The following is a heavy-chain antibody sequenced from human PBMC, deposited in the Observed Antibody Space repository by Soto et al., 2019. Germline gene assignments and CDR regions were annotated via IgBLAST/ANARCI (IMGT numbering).Heavy chain of an antibody. D-gene: IGHD5-18*01. CDR2: IYSGGST. Sequence: GGSLRLSCAASGFTVSSNYVSWVRQAPGKGLEWVSVIYSGGSTYYADSVKGRFTISRDNSKNTLYLQMNSLRAEDTAVYYCARYSYGYSNNWFDPWGQGTLVTVSS. V-gene: IGHV3-53*01. CDR3: ARYSYGYSNNWFDP. J-gene: IGHJ5*02. CDR1: GFTVSSNY.